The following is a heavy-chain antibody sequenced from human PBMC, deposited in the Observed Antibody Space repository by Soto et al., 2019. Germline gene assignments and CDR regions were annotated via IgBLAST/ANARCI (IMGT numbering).Heavy chain of an antibody. D-gene: IGHD2-2*01. CDR1: GVTFSSYS. J-gene: IGHJ5*02. V-gene: IGHV3-21*01. CDR2: ISSSSSYI. Sequence: GGSLRLSCAASGVTFSSYSMNWGRQAPGKGMEWVSSISSSSSYIYYADSVKGRFTISRDNAKNSLYLQMNSLRAEDTAVYYCAREFCSSTSCFQRHNWFDPWGQGTLVTVSS. CDR3: AREFCSSTSCFQRHNWFDP.